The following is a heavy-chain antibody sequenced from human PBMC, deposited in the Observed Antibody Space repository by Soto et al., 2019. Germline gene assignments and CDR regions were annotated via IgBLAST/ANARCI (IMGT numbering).Heavy chain of an antibody. Sequence: QVQLQESGPGLVTPAETLSLTCTVSGGSISTYYWTWIRQSPEKGLEWLGNIYYSGITNYSPSLNGRLTISLHPSKNQFSLTLRSVTAADTAVYYCARESRCVTCACGNVFDIWGRGTKVTVSS. CDR2: IYYSGIT. CDR1: GGSISTYY. D-gene: IGHD2-21*02. J-gene: IGHJ3*02. CDR3: ARESRCVTCACGNVFDI. V-gene: IGHV4-59*12.